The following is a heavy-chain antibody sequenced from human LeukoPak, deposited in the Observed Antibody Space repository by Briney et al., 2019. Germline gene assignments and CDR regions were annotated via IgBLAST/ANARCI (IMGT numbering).Heavy chain of an antibody. CDR2: IYYTGST. CDR3: ARGGGNDRSGYYSFDI. V-gene: IGHV4-59*01. D-gene: IGHD3-22*01. J-gene: IGHJ3*02. CDR1: GGSISSSY. Sequence: PSETLSLTCTASGGSISSSYWSWIRQPPGKGLEWIGFIYYTGSTNYNPSLKSRVTISVDTSKNQFSLKLSSVTAADTAVYYCARGGGNDRSGYYSFDIWGQGTMVTVSS.